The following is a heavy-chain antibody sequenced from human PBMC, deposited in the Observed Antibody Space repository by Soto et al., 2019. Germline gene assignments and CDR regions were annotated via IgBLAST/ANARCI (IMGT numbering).Heavy chain of an antibody. D-gene: IGHD2-15*01. CDR1: GYTFTGYY. CDR3: ARDQGRLCSGGSCYAGHYWYYGMDV. V-gene: IGHV1-2*04. Sequence: ASVKVSCKASGYTFTGYYMHWVRQAPGQGLEWMGWINPNSGGTNYAQKFQGWVTMTRDTSISTAYMELSRLRSDDTAVYYCARDQGRLCSGGSCYAGHYWYYGMDVWGQGTTVTVSS. CDR2: INPNSGGT. J-gene: IGHJ6*01.